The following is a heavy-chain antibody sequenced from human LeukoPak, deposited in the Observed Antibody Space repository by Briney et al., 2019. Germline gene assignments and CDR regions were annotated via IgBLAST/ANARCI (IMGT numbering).Heavy chain of an antibody. CDR1: GYTFTSYG. Sequence: ASVEVSCKASGYTFTSYGISWVRQAPGQGLEWMGWISAYNGNTNYAQKLQGRVTMTTDTSTSTAYMELRSLRSDDTAVYYCARDRGTNYYYYYGMDVWGQGTTVTVSS. J-gene: IGHJ6*02. D-gene: IGHD3-10*01. CDR3: ARDRGTNYYYYYGMDV. CDR2: ISAYNGNT. V-gene: IGHV1-18*01.